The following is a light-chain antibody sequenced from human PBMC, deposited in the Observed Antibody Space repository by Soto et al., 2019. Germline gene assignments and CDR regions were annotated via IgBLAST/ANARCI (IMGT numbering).Light chain of an antibody. J-gene: IGKJ1*01. Sequence: EIVLTQSPGTLSLSPGERATLSCRASQSVSSSYLAWYQQKPGQAPRLLIYGASTRATGIPARFSGSGSGTEFTPTISSLQSEDFAVYYCQQYNNWPQTFGQGTKVDIK. CDR2: GAS. V-gene: IGKV3-15*01. CDR3: QQYNNWPQT. CDR1: QSVSSSY.